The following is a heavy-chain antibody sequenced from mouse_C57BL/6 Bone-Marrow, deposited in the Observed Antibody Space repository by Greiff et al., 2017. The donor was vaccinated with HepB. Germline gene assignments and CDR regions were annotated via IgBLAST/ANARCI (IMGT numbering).Heavy chain of an antibody. V-gene: IGHV1-59*01. CDR2: IDPSDSYT. Sequence: QVQLQQPGAELVRPGTSVKLSCKASGYTFTSYWMHWVKQRPGQGLEWIGVIDPSDSYTNYNQKFKGKATLTVDTSSSTAYMQLSSLTSEDSAVYYCARSVITTVRYYAMDYWGQGTSVTFSS. CDR1: GYTFTSYW. D-gene: IGHD1-1*01. CDR3: ARSVITTVRYYAMDY. J-gene: IGHJ4*01.